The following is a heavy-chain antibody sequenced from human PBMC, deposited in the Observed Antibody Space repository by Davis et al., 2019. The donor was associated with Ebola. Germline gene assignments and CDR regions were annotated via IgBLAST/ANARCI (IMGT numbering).Heavy chain of an antibody. V-gene: IGHV4-34*01. D-gene: IGHD5-24*01. CDR3: ARQRRDGYSDFDY. CDR2: INHIGST. CDR1: SGSFSGYY. Sequence: SQTLSLTCAVYSGSFSGYYLTWIRQPPGKGLEWIGEINHIGSTAYDPSLKSRVTISVDTSKNQFSLKLRSVTAADTAVYYCARQRRDGYSDFDYWGLGTLVTVSS. J-gene: IGHJ4*02.